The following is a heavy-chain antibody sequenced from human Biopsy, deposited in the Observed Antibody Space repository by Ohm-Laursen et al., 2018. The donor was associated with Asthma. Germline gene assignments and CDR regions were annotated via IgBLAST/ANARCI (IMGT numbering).Heavy chain of an antibody. Sequence: SSENAPCKASGGTFISYAITWVRQAPGQGLEWMGGIIPIIGTAHYAPKFQGRVTISADESTSTAYMELTSLSSEDTAVFFCGGCSSSNYYYGLDVWGQGTTVIVSS. V-gene: IGHV1-69*01. CDR3: GGCSSSNYYYGLDV. CDR1: GGTFISYA. D-gene: IGHD6-6*01. J-gene: IGHJ6*02. CDR2: IIPIIGTA.